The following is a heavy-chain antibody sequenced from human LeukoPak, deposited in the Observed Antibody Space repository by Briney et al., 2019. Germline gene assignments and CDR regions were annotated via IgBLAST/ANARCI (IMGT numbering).Heavy chain of an antibody. CDR1: GGTFSSYA. Sequence: ASVKVSCKASGGTFSSYAISWVRQAPGQGLEWMGGIIPILGIANYAQKFQGRVTITADKSTSTAYMELSSLRSEDTAVYYCARVRGDSSKVAGGLDYWGQGTPVTVSS. CDR2: IIPILGIA. D-gene: IGHD3-22*01. J-gene: IGHJ4*02. V-gene: IGHV1-69*10. CDR3: ARVRGDSSKVAGGLDY.